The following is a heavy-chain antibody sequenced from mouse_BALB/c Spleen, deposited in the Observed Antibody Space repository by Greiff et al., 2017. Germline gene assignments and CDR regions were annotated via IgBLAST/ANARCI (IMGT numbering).Heavy chain of an antibody. D-gene: IGHD2-1*01. J-gene: IGHJ3*01. CDR1: GYTFTDYA. V-gene: IGHV1S137*01. CDR2: ISTYYGDA. CDR3: AREGVTRGGDFAY. Sequence: QVQLKESGAELVRPGVSVKISCKGSGYTFTDYAMHWVKQSHAKSLEWIGVISTYYGDASYNQKFKGKATMTVDKSSSTAYMELARLTSEDSAIYYCAREGVTRGGDFAYWGQGTLVTVSA.